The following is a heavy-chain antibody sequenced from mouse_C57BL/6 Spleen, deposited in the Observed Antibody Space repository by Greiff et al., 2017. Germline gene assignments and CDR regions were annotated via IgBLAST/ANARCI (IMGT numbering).Heavy chain of an antibody. Sequence: VQLQQSGAELVRPGASVTLSCKASGYTFTDYEMHWVKQTPVHGLEWIGAIDPETGGTAYNQKFKGKAILTADKSSSTAYMELRSLTSEDSAVYYCTRERFITTVVATDDMDYWGQGTSVTVSS. CDR2: IDPETGGT. CDR3: TRERFITTVVATDDMDY. J-gene: IGHJ4*01. D-gene: IGHD1-1*01. V-gene: IGHV1-15*01. CDR1: GYTFTDYE.